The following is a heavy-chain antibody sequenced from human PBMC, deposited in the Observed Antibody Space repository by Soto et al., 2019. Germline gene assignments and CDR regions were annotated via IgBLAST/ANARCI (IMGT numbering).Heavy chain of an antibody. J-gene: IGHJ4*02. CDR2: ISYDGSNK. Sequence: HPGGSLRLSCAASGFTFSSYAMHWVRQAPGKGLEWVAVISYDGSNKYYADSVKGRFTISRDNSKNTLYLQMNSLRAEDTAVYYCARDRDGYMEFDYWGQGTLVTVSS. D-gene: IGHD5-12*01. V-gene: IGHV3-30-3*01. CDR3: ARDRDGYMEFDY. CDR1: GFTFSSYA.